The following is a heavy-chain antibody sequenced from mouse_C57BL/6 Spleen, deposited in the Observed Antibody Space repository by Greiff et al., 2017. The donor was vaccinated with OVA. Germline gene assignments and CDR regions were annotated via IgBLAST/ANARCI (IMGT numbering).Heavy chain of an antibody. Sequence: EVQLQQSGPELVKPGASVKMSCKASGYTFTDYNMHWVKQSHGKSLEWIGYINPNNGGTSYNQKFKGKATLTVNKSSSTAYMELRSLTSEDSAVYYCARSQTPPYSKNAMDYWGQGTSVTVSS. V-gene: IGHV1-22*01. CDR1: GYTFTDYN. CDR3: ARSQTPPYSKNAMDY. J-gene: IGHJ4*01. CDR2: INPNNGGT. D-gene: IGHD2-5*01.